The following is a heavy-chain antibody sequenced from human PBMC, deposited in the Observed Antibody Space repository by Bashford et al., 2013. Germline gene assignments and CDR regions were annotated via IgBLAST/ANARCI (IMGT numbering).Heavy chain of an antibody. D-gene: IGHD2-15*01. CDR1: GYSFTGYY. CDR3: ARDGAPYCSRGRCYPL. V-gene: IGHV1-2*02. CDR2: INPKRGAT. Sequence: ASVKVSCKTSGYSFTGYYIHWVRQSPGQGLEWMGWINPKRGATDYAQKFQGRVTMTRDTSITTAYMELSSLRSDDTALYYCARDGAPYCSRGRCYPLWGQGTLVTVSS. J-gene: IGHJ4*02.